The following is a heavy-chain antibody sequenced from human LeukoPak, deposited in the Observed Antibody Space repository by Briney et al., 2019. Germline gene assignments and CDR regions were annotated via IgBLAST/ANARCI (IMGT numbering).Heavy chain of an antibody. CDR1: SSSISNYY. V-gene: IGHV4-59*08. Sequence: SETLSLTCTVSSSSISNYYWNWIRQPPGKGLEWIGFIYSSGSTNYNPSLKSRVTISVDTSKNQFSLNLRSVTAADTAVYYCARHGPDTAMVDYWGQGTLVTVSS. CDR3: ARHGPDTAMVDY. CDR2: IYSSGST. J-gene: IGHJ4*02. D-gene: IGHD5-18*01.